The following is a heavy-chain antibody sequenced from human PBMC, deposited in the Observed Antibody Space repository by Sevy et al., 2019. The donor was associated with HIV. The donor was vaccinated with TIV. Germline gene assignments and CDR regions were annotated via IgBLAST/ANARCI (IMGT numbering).Heavy chain of an antibody. D-gene: IGHD2-15*01. Sequence: GGSLRLSCAASGFTFSSYAMHWVRQAPGKGLEWVAVISYDGSNKYYADFVKGRFTISRDNSKNTLYLQMNSLRAEDTAVYYCARDLPSSYCSGGSCYSLDYWGQGTLVTVSS. CDR3: ARDLPSSYCSGGSCYSLDY. V-gene: IGHV3-30-3*01. CDR1: GFTFSSYA. CDR2: ISYDGSNK. J-gene: IGHJ4*02.